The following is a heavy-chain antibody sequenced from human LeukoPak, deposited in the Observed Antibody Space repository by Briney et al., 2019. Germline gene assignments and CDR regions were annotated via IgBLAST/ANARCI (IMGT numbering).Heavy chain of an antibody. V-gene: IGHV4-34*11. CDR2: IYSGGTT. CDR1: GGSFSGYY. CDR3: ARNFRGGSTYLDY. Sequence: PSETLSLTCAVYGGSFSGYYWSWIRQPPGKGLEWIGRIYSGGTTNYNPSLKSRVSMSVDTSKNQFSLNLRSVTAADTAVYFCARNFRGGSTYLDYWGQGIPVTVSS. J-gene: IGHJ4*02. D-gene: IGHD5/OR15-5a*01.